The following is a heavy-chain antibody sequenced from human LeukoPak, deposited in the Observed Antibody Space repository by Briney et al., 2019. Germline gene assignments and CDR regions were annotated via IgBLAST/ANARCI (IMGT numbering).Heavy chain of an antibody. D-gene: IGHD3-10*01. J-gene: IGHJ4*02. V-gene: IGHV3-7*04. CDR3: ARAVYGYFDF. Sequence: GGSLRLSCAASGFTFSSHWMGWVRQAPGKGLEWVANINEDGSKQYYIDSVKGRFTISRDNAENSLYLQMSSLRAEDTAVYFCARAVYGYFDFWGQGTLLTVSS. CDR2: INEDGSKQ. CDR1: GFTFSSHW.